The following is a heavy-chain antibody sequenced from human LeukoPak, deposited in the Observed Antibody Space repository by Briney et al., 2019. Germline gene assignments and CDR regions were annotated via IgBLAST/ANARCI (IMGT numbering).Heavy chain of an antibody. V-gene: IGHV3-30*04. CDR1: GFTFSSYA. J-gene: IGHJ5*02. D-gene: IGHD3-22*01. Sequence: GGSPRLSCAASGFTFSSYAFHWVRQAPGKGLEWVAVISYDGRNTYYADSVKGRVTISRDSSKSTLYLQMNSLRPDDTAVYYCARGDHYYDNSELLSSLDLWGQGTLVTVSS. CDR3: ARGDHYYDNSELLSSLDL. CDR2: ISYDGRNT.